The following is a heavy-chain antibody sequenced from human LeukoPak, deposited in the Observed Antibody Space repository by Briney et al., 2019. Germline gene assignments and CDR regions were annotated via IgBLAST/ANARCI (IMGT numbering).Heavy chain of an antibody. Sequence: GGSLRLSCAASGFTFSSYAMHWVRQAPGKGLEWVAVISYDGSNKYYADSVKGRFTIPRDNSKNTLYLQMNSLRAEDTAVYYCARDSYYYGSGSYLVSDYWGQGTLVTVSS. CDR3: ARDSYYYGSGSYLVSDY. V-gene: IGHV3-30*04. CDR1: GFTFSSYA. J-gene: IGHJ4*02. D-gene: IGHD3-10*01. CDR2: ISYDGSNK.